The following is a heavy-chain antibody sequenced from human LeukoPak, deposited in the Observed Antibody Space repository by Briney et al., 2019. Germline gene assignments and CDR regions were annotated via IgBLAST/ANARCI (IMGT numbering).Heavy chain of an antibody. Sequence: SETLSLTCTVSGGSISSGDYYWRWIRQPPGTGLEWIGYIYYSGSTYYNPSLKSRVTISVDTSKNQFSLKLSSVTAADTAVYYCARDRGGATWFDYWGQGTLVTVSS. CDR2: IYYSGST. D-gene: IGHD1-26*01. J-gene: IGHJ4*02. V-gene: IGHV4-30-4*08. CDR1: GGSISSGDYY. CDR3: ARDRGGATWFDY.